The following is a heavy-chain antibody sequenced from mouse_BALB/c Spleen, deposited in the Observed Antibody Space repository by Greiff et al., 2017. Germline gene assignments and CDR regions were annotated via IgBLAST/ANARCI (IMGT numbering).Heavy chain of an antibody. V-gene: IGHV1-28*01. J-gene: IGHJ4*01. Sequence: EVQLQQSGPELMKPGASVKISCKASGYSFTSYYMHWVKQSHGKSLEWIGYIDPFNGGTSYNQKFKGKATLTVDKSSSTAYMHLSSLTSEDSAVYYCARGDYYAMDYWGQGTSVTVSS. CDR2: IDPFNGGT. D-gene: IGHD3-3*01. CDR1: GYSFTSYY. CDR3: ARGDYYAMDY.